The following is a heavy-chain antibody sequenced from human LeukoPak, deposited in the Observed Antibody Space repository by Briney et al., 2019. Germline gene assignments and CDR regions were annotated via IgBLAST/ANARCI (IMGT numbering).Heavy chain of an antibody. CDR1: GGSFSGYY. CDR2: INHSGST. V-gene: IGHV4-34*01. Sequence: SETLSLACAVYGGSFSGYYWSWIRQPPGKGLEWIGEINHSGSTNYNPSLKSRVTISVDTSKNQFSLKLSSVTAADTAVYYCARGFDASGSGYYRFDYWGQGTLVTVSS. J-gene: IGHJ4*02. D-gene: IGHD3-22*01. CDR3: ARGFDASGSGYYRFDY.